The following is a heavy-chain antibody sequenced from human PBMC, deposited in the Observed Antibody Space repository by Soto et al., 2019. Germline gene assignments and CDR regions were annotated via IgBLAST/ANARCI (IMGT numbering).Heavy chain of an antibody. CDR3: ARHINPYDFWSGAFFDY. J-gene: IGHJ4*02. CDR1: GGSISSSSYY. V-gene: IGHV4-39*01. CDR2: IYYSGGT. Sequence: SETLSLTCTVSGGSISSSSYYWGWIRQPPGKGLEWIGSIYYSGGTYYNPSLKSRVTISVDTSKNQFSLKLSSVTAADTAVYYCARHINPYDFWSGAFFDYWGQGTLVTVSS. D-gene: IGHD3-3*01.